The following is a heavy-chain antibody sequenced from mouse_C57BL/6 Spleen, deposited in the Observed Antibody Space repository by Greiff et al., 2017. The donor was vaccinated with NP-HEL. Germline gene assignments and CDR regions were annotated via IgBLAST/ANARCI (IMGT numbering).Heavy chain of an antibody. V-gene: IGHV14-2*01. CDR2: IDPEDGET. CDR1: GFNITDYY. D-gene: IGHD1-1*01. Sequence: VQLQQSGAELVKPGASVKLSCTASGFNITDYYMHWVKQRTEQGLEWIGRIDPEDGETKYAPKFQGKATITADTSSNTAYLQLSSLTSEDTAVYYCALPFITTVVAAPFDYWGQGTTLTVSS. J-gene: IGHJ2*01. CDR3: ALPFITTVVAAPFDY.